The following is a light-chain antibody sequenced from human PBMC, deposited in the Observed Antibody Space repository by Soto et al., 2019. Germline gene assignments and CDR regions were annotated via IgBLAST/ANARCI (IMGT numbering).Light chain of an antibody. CDR3: QQYNTYSWT. CDR1: QSVSSW. V-gene: IGKV1-5*01. Sequence: DIQMTQSPSTLSASLGDRFSITCLASQSVSSWLAWYQHKPGKAPKLLIYDASSLQSGVPSRFSGSGSGTEFTLTISSLQPDDFATYYCQQYNTYSWTFGQGTKVDNK. J-gene: IGKJ1*01. CDR2: DAS.